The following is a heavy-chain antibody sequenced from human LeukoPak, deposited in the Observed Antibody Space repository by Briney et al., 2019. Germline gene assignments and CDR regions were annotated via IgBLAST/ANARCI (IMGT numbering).Heavy chain of an antibody. Sequence: GGSLRLSCAASGFTFSSYWMSWVRQAPWKGLEWVANIKQDGSEKYYVDSVKGRFTISRDNSKNTLYLQMNSLRAEDTAVYYCAGHYDFWSGFYTSSDYYYYYYMDVWGKGTTVTVSS. CDR2: IKQDGSEK. J-gene: IGHJ6*03. D-gene: IGHD3-3*01. CDR3: AGHYDFWSGFYTSSDYYYYYYMDV. CDR1: GFTFSSYW. V-gene: IGHV3-7*01.